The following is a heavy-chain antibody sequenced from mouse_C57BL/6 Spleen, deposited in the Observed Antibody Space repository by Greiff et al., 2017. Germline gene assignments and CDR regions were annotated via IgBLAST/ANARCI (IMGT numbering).Heavy chain of an antibody. Sequence: QVQLQQSGPELVKPGASVKISCKASGYAFSSSWMNWVKQRPGKGLERIGRIYPGDGDTNYNGKFKGKATLTADKSSSTAYMQLSSLTSEDSAVYFCAREGFYYDYDDAMDYWGQGTSVTVSS. CDR1: GYAFSSSW. V-gene: IGHV1-82*01. D-gene: IGHD2-4*01. CDR3: AREGFYYDYDDAMDY. CDR2: IYPGDGDT. J-gene: IGHJ4*01.